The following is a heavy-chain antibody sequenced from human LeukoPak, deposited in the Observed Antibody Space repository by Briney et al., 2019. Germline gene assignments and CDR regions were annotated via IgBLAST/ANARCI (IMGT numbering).Heavy chain of an antibody. CDR1: GGSFSGYY. Sequence: PSETLSLTCAVYGGSFSGYYWSWIRQPPGKGLEWIGEINHSGSTNYNPSLKSRVTTSVDTSKNQFSLKLSSVTAADTAVYYCARGGFTLDYWGQGTLVTVSS. CDR2: INHSGST. J-gene: IGHJ4*02. V-gene: IGHV4-34*01. CDR3: ARGGFTLDY.